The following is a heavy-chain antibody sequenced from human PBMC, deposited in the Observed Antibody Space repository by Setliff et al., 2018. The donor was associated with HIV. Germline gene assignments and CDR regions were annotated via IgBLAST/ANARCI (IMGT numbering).Heavy chain of an antibody. Sequence: GASVKVSCKVSGYTLSELSMHWVRQAPGKGLEWMGGFDPEDGETIYAEKFQGRVTMTEDTATETAYMELSSLRSEDTAVYYCATDAYHDFLTGLTPGAFDIWGQGTVVTVSS. D-gene: IGHD3-9*01. CDR1: GYTLSELS. CDR3: ATDAYHDFLTGLTPGAFDI. CDR2: FDPEDGET. J-gene: IGHJ3*02. V-gene: IGHV1-24*01.